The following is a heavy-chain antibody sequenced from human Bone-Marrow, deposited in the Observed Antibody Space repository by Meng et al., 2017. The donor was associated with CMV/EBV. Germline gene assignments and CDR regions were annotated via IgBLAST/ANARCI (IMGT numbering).Heavy chain of an antibody. CDR2: MNPYSGDT. CDR1: GYTFTSYD. J-gene: IGHJ4*02. D-gene: IGHD3-22*01. V-gene: IGHV1-8*01. CDR3: ARGIIGSSYYGSSGYYHFHY. Sequence: ASVKVSCKTSGYTFTSYDINWVRQATGQGLEWMGWMNPYSGDTDYAQKFHGRVTLTRDTSISTAFMELSSLESDDTAVYYCARGIIGSSYYGSSGYYHFHYWGQGTPVMVSS.